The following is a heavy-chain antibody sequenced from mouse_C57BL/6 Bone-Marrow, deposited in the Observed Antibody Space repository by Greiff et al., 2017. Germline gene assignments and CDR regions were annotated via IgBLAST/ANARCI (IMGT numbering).Heavy chain of an antibody. CDR3: ARRCLDY. CDR1: GFTFSSYG. J-gene: IGHJ2*01. V-gene: IGHV5-6*01. Sequence: EVQGVESGGALVKPGGSLKLSCAASGFTFSSYGMSWVRQTPDKRLEWVATISSGGSYTYYPDSVKGRFTISRDNAKNTLYLQMSSLKSEDTAMYYCARRCLDYWGQGTTLTVSS. CDR2: ISSGGSYT.